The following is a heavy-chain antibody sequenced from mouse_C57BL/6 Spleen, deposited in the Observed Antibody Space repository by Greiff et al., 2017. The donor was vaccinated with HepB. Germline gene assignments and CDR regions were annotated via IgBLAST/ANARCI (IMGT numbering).Heavy chain of an antibody. Sequence: VQLQQSGPELVKPGASVKISCKASGYTFTDYYMNWVKQSHGKSLEWIGDINPNNGGTSYNQKFKGKATLTVDKSSSTAYMELRSLTSEDSAVYYCARYYSKGGGDYWGQGTSVTVSS. V-gene: IGHV1-26*01. CDR1: GYTFTDYY. J-gene: IGHJ4*01. CDR3: ARYYSKGGGDY. D-gene: IGHD2-5*01. CDR2: INPNNGGT.